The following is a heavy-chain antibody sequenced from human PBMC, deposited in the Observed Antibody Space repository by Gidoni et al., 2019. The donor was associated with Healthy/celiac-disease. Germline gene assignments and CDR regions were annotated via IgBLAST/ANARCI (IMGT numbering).Heavy chain of an antibody. CDR2: ISGSGGST. D-gene: IGHD6-19*01. CDR1: GFTFSRDA. CDR3: AKWGQQLVGYSSGWPIDY. V-gene: IGHV3-23*04. J-gene: IGHJ4*02. Sequence: EVQLVESGGGLVPPGGSLRLSCAAAGFTFSRDAMRWVRQAPGKGLGGVSAISGSGGSTYYADSVKGRCTIFRDNSKNTLYLQMNSLRAEDTAVYYCAKWGQQLVGYSSGWPIDYWGQGTLVTVSS.